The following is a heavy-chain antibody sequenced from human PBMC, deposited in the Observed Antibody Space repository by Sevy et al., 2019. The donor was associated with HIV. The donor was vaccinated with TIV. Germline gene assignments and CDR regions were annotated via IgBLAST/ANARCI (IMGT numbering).Heavy chain of an antibody. CDR1: GFTFSSFA. CDR3: AKKMGGGSGMAFLVDY. V-gene: IGHV3-23*01. CDR2: ISGTVDYT. Sequence: GGSLRLSCAASGFTFSSFAMGWVRQAPGKGLDWISVISGTVDYTYYADSVKGRFTISRDNSKNTLFLQMNSLRAEDTAIFYCAKKMGGGSGMAFLVDYWGQGILVTVSS. D-gene: IGHD6-13*01. J-gene: IGHJ4*02.